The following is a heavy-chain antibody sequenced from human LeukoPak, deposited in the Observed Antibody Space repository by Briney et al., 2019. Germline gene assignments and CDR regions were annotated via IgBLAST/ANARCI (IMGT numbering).Heavy chain of an antibody. Sequence: SETLSLTCTVSGGSISSSSYYWGWIRQPPGKGLEWIGSIYYSGSTYYNPSLKSRVTISVDTSKNQFSLKLSSVTAADTAVYYCARAELLWFRELSGAFDIWGQGTMVTVSS. CDR1: GGSISSSSYY. D-gene: IGHD3-10*01. CDR3: ARAELLWFRELSGAFDI. CDR2: IYYSGST. J-gene: IGHJ3*02. V-gene: IGHV4-39*07.